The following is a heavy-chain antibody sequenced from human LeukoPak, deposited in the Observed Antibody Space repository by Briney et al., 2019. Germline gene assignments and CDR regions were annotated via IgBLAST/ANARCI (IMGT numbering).Heavy chain of an antibody. Sequence: PGGSLRLSCAASGFTFSSYWMSWVRQAPGKGLEWVANIKQDGSEKYYVDSVKGRFTISRDNAKNSLYLQMNSLRAEDTAVYYCAREGNYYDSSGYSEAFDIWGQGTMVTVSS. V-gene: IGHV3-7*01. D-gene: IGHD3-22*01. CDR2: IKQDGSEK. J-gene: IGHJ3*02. CDR3: AREGNYYDSSGYSEAFDI. CDR1: GFTFSSYW.